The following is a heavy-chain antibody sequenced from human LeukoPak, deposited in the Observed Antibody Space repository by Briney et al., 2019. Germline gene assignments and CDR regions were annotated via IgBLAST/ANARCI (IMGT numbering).Heavy chain of an antibody. CDR1: GGSISSSSYY. J-gene: IGHJ6*03. Sequence: SETLSLICTVSGGSISSSSYYWSWIRQPPGKGLEWIGYIYYSGSTNYNPSLKSRVTISVDTSKNQFSLKLSSVTAADTAVYYCARASTNGYYYYYMVVWGKGTTVTVSS. CDR3: ARASTNGYYYYYMVV. V-gene: IGHV4-61*01. CDR2: IYYSGST.